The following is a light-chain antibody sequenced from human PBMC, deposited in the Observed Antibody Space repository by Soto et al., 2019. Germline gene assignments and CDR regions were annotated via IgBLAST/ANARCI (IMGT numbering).Light chain of an antibody. Sequence: QSVLTQPPSVSAAPGQKVTISCSGSSSNIGNNYVTWYQQLPGTAPKLLIYDNDKRPSGIPDRFSGSKSGTSATLGITGLQTGDEADYYCGTWDSSLSAVFGGGTQPNVL. J-gene: IGLJ7*01. CDR1: SSNIGNNY. CDR3: GTWDSSLSAV. CDR2: DND. V-gene: IGLV1-51*01.